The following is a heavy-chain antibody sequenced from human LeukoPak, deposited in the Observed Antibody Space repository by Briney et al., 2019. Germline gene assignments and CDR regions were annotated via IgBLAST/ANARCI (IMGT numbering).Heavy chain of an antibody. D-gene: IGHD3-22*01. Sequence: SETLSLTCAVSGGSISSGGYSWSWIRQPPGKGLEWIRYMYHSGTTHYNPSLKSRVAISVDRSKNQFSLKLSSVTAADTAVYYCVRGYYYDSSGYWVRAFDIWGQGTMVTVSS. CDR2: MYHSGTT. J-gene: IGHJ3*02. V-gene: IGHV4-30-2*01. CDR1: GGSISSGGYS. CDR3: VRGYYYDSSGYWVRAFDI.